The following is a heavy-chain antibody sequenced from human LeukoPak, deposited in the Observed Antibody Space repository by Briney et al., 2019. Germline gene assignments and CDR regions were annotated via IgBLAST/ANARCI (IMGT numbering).Heavy chain of an antibody. CDR2: LSSSSSII. CDR3: ARDLAWDAFDI. Sequence: GGSLRLSCAASGFTFSTFDMDWVRQAPGKGLEWVSYLSSSSSIIYYADSVKGRFTISRDNARNSLYLQMNSLRAEDTAVYYCARDLAWDAFDIWGQGTMVTVSS. J-gene: IGHJ3*02. CDR1: GFTFSTFD. V-gene: IGHV3-48*01.